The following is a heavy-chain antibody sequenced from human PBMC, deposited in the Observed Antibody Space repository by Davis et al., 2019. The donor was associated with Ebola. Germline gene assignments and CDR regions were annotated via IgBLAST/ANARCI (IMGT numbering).Heavy chain of an antibody. D-gene: IGHD1-26*01. CDR1: GGTFSSYA. J-gene: IGHJ6*02. V-gene: IGHV1-2*02. Sequence: ASVKVSCKASGGTFSSYAINWVRQATGQGLEWMGWINPNSGGTNYAQKFQGRVTMTRDTSISTAYMELSRLRSDDTAVYYCASGSYYDDYYYGMDVWGQGTTVTVSS. CDR3: ASGSYYDDYYYGMDV. CDR2: INPNSGGT.